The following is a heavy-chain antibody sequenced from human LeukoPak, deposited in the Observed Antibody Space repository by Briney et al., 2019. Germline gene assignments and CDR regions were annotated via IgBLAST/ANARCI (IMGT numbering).Heavy chain of an antibody. V-gene: IGHV3-30-3*01. Sequence: GESRRLSSAASGFTHRSYLMHWVRQAPGKGLEWVAVISYDGSNKYYADSVKGRFTISRDNSKNTLYLQMNSLRAEDTAVYYCARAPRIAVAGTVYWGQGTLVTVSS. CDR1: GFTHRSYL. D-gene: IGHD6-19*01. CDR2: ISYDGSNK. CDR3: ARAPRIAVAGTVY. J-gene: IGHJ4*02.